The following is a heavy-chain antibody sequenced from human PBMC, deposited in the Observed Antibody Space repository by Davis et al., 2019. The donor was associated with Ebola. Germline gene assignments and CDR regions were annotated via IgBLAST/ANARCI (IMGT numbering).Heavy chain of an antibody. CDR3: ARRPLTDSPHYRFDF. Sequence: SETLSLTCTVSGDSISSSRYYWGWLRQPPGKGLEWIGSFYYSGSTYYSPSLKRRVTISVDTSKNQFSLKLTSVTAADTAVYYRARRPLTDSPHYRFDFWGPGNLVTVSS. V-gene: IGHV4-39*01. J-gene: IGHJ4*02. D-gene: IGHD3-10*01. CDR2: FYYSGST. CDR1: GDSISSSRYY.